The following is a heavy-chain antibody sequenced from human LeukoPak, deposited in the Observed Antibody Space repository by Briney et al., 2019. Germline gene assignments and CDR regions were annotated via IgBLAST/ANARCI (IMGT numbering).Heavy chain of an antibody. V-gene: IGHV4-61*02. D-gene: IGHD3-10*01. CDR3: ARGIRPQRFYGSGSSDP. J-gene: IGHJ5*02. CDR2: ISASRST. CDR1: GDSISSGDYF. Sequence: PSETLSLTCSVSGDSISSGDYFWSWIRQAAGKGLEWIGRISASRSTNYNPSLKRRVTISVDTSKNQFSLKLSSVTAADTAVYYCARGIRPQRFYGSGSSDPWGQGTLVTVSS.